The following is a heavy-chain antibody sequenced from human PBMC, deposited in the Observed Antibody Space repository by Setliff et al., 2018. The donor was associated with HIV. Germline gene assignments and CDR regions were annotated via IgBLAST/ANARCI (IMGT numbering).Heavy chain of an antibody. D-gene: IGHD5-18*01. CDR1: GGSFSDYY. Sequence: LSLTCAVHGGSFSDYYWSWIRQPPGKGLEWIGEITHSGRSNYSPSLRSRVTTSMDTSKNQFSLRMRSVTAADTAVYYCARVFVDTAVLRVLEYYFDSWGRGTLVTVSS. J-gene: IGHJ4*02. CDR2: ITHSGRS. V-gene: IGHV4-34*01. CDR3: ARVFVDTAVLRVLEYYFDS.